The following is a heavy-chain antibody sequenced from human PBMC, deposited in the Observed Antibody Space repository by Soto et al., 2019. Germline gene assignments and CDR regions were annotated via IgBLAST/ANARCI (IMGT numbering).Heavy chain of an antibody. CDR3: ARHSSPDCGGNSAGLNFDY. Sequence: PGESLKISCKGSGYSFTSYWISWVRQMPGKGLEWTGRIDPSDSYTNYSPSFQGHVTISADKSISTAYLQWSSLKASDTAMYYCARHSSPDCGGNSAGLNFDYWGQGTLVTVSS. V-gene: IGHV5-10-1*01. D-gene: IGHD4-17*01. CDR1: GYSFTSYW. CDR2: IDPSDSYT. J-gene: IGHJ4*02.